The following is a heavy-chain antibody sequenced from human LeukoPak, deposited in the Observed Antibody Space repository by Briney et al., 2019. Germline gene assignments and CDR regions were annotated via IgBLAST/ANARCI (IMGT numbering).Heavy chain of an antibody. V-gene: IGHV3-48*03. Sequence: PGGSLRLSCAASGFTFSAYEMNWVRQAPGKGLEWISYITSSGSTIYYADSVKGRFTISRDNAENSLFLQMNSLRAEDTAVYYCARDLSRGYVLDYWGQGTLVTVSS. CDR2: ITSSGSTI. J-gene: IGHJ4*02. D-gene: IGHD6-13*01. CDR3: ARDLSRGYVLDY. CDR1: GFTFSAYE.